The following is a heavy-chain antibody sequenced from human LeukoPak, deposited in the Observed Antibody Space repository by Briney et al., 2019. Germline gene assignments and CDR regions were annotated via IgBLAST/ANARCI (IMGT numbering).Heavy chain of an antibody. CDR2: ISSNGGST. J-gene: IGHJ4*02. Sequence: GGSLRLSCAASGFTFSSYAMHWVRQAPGKGLEYVSAISSNGGSTYYANSVKGRFTISRDNSKNTLYLQMGSLRAEDTAVYYCASYYYDSSGLIAHYWGQGTLVTVSS. CDR1: GFTFSSYA. D-gene: IGHD3-22*01. V-gene: IGHV3-64*01. CDR3: ASYYYDSSGLIAHY.